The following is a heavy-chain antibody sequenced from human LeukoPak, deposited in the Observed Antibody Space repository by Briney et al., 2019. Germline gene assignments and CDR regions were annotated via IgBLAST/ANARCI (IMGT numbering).Heavy chain of an antibody. Sequence: GGSLRLSCAASGFTFSSYAIHWVRQAQGKGLEWVAFIWYDGSNKYYADSVKGQFTISRDNSENTLYLQMNSLRPEDTAVYYCAKGGSTWYHFDYWGQGTLVTVSS. CDR3: AKGGSTWYHFDY. D-gene: IGHD6-13*01. V-gene: IGHV3-30*02. CDR1: GFTFSSYA. J-gene: IGHJ4*02. CDR2: IWYDGSNK.